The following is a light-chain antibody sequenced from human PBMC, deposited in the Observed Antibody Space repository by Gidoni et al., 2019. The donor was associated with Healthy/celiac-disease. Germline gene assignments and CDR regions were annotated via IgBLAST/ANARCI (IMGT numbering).Light chain of an antibody. CDR3: QAWDSSTVV. V-gene: IGLV3-1*01. CDR1: QLGDKY. Sequence: SYERTQPHPVPVSPGQTDSITCPGDQLGDKYACWYQQKPGQSPVLVIYQDSKRPSGIPERFSGSSSGNTATLTISGTQAMDEADYYCQAWDSSTVVFGGGTKLTVL. J-gene: IGLJ2*01. CDR2: QDS.